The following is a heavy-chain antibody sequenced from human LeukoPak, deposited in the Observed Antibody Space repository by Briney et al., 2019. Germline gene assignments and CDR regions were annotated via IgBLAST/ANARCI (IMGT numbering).Heavy chain of an antibody. D-gene: IGHD6-13*01. J-gene: IGHJ3*02. Sequence: GGSLRLSCAASRFIFDNYGMTWVRQAPGKGLEWVSGISDDGYSTYYADSVKGRFTISRDNAKNSLYLQMNSLRAEDTAVYYCARERYSTIQNDGLDMWGQGTMVIASS. CDR3: ARERYSTIQNDGLDM. CDR1: RFIFDNYG. V-gene: IGHV3-23*01. CDR2: ISDDGYST.